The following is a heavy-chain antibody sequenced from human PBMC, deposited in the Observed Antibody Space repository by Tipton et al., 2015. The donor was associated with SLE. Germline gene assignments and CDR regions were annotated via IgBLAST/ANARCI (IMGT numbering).Heavy chain of an antibody. CDR2: IYYLGSA. Sequence: LSLTCNVSGGSISSYYWSWVRQPPGKGLEWIGYIYYLGSANYNPSLKSRLTISVDTSKNQFSLKVSSVTAADTAVYYCAISYGGDVFDIWGQGTMVTVSS. CDR3: AISYGGDVFDI. V-gene: IGHV4-59*01. J-gene: IGHJ3*02. D-gene: IGHD4-23*01. CDR1: GGSISSYY.